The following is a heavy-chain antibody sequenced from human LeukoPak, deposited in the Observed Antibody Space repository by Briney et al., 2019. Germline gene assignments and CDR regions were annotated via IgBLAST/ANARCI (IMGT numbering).Heavy chain of an antibody. J-gene: IGHJ5*02. V-gene: IGHV4-34*01. CDR1: GVSFSGYY. CDR3: ARVLGLRVLNWFKGFDP. Sequence: SETLSLTCAVYGVSFSGYYWSWIRQPPGKGLEWIGEFNHSGSTNYNPSLKSRVTISVDTSKNQFSLKLSSVTAADTAVYYCARVLGLRVLNWFKGFDPWGQGTLVTVSS. D-gene: IGHD3-10*01. CDR2: FNHSGST.